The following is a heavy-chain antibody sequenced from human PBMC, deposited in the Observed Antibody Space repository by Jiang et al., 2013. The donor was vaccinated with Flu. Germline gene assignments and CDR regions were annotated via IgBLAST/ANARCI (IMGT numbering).Heavy chain of an antibody. D-gene: IGHD1-1*01. CDR2: IIPILGIA. CDR3: ARAVTGTGKGSFDY. V-gene: IGHV1-69*04. J-gene: IGHJ4*02. Sequence: SGAEVKKPGSSVKVSCKASGGTFSSYTISWVRQAPGQGLEWMGRIIPILGIANYAQKFQGRVTITAGKSTSTAYMELSSLRFEDTAVYYCARAVTGTGKGSFDYWGQGTLVTVSS. CDR1: GGTFSSYT.